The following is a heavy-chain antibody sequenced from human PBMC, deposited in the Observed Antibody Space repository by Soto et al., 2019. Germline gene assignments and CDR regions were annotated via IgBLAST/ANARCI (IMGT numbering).Heavy chain of an antibody. CDR1: GGSISAYY. CDR2: IYYSGST. V-gene: IGHV4-59*01. CDR3: ARDLSGCSSGSCYENFQH. D-gene: IGHD2-15*01. J-gene: IGHJ1*01. Sequence: SETLSPTCTVSGGSISAYYWSWIGQPPGKGLEWIGYIYYSGSTNYNPSLKSRVSISVDTSKNQFSLQLSSVTAAPTAVYYCARDLSGCSSGSCYENFQHWGQGTLVTVSS.